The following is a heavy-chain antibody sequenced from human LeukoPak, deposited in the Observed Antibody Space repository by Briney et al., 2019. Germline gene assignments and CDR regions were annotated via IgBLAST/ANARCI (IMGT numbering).Heavy chain of an antibody. CDR3: ARVFEDGYSSFDY. D-gene: IGHD5-24*01. Sequence: SETLSLTCSVSGYSISNSYYWGWIRQPPGKGLEWIGSIYDSGSSYYNPSLKSRVTISVDTSKNQLSLKVSSVTAADTAVYYCARVFEDGYSSFDYWGQGTLVTVSS. CDR1: GYSISNSYY. J-gene: IGHJ4*02. CDR2: IYDSGSS. V-gene: IGHV4-38-2*02.